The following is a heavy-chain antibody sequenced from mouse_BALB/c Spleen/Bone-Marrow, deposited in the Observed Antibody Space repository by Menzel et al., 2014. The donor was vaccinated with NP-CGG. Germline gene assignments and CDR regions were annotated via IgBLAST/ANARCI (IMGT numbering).Heavy chain of an antibody. J-gene: IGHJ4*01. CDR2: IDPANGNT. V-gene: IGHV14-3*02. Sequence: VQLQQSGAELVKPGASVKLSCTASGFNIKDTYMHWVKQRPELGLEWIGRIDPANGNTKYDPKFQGKATITADTSSNTAYLQLSSLTSEDTAVYYCARYGNYCYAMDYWGQGTSVTVSS. D-gene: IGHD2-1*01. CDR3: ARYGNYCYAMDY. CDR1: GFNIKDTY.